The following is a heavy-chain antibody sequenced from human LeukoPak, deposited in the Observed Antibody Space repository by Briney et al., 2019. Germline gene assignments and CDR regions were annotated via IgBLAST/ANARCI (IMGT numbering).Heavy chain of an antibody. CDR2: IYYSGST. D-gene: IGHD3-22*01. CDR1: GGSISSSSYY. J-gene: IGHJ4*02. CDR3: ARERYYYDSSGYYLFDY. V-gene: IGHV4-39*07. Sequence: SETLSLTCTVSGGSISSSSYYWGWIRQPPGKGLEWIGSIYYSGSTYYNPSLKSRATISVDTSKNQFSLKLSSVTAADTAVYYCARERYYYDSSGYYLFDYWGQGTLVTVSS.